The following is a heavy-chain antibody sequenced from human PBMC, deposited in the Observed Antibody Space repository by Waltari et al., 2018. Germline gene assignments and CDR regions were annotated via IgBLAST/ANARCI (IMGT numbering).Heavy chain of an antibody. J-gene: IGHJ2*01. CDR1: GFTVSSNY. CDR2: ISRSSSTI. V-gene: IGHV3-48*01. CDR3: ARPMRSHWYFDL. Sequence: EVQLVESGGGLVQPGGSLRLSCAASGFTVSSNYMSWVRQAPGKGLEWVSYISRSSSTIYYADSVKGRFTISRDNAKNSLYLQMNSLRAEDTAVYYCARPMRSHWYFDLWGRGTLVTVSS.